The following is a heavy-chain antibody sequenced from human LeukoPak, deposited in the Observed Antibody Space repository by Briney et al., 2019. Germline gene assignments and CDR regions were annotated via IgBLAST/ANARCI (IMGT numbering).Heavy chain of an antibody. D-gene: IGHD6-13*01. V-gene: IGHV7-4-1*02. J-gene: IGHJ5*02. CDR3: ARGGFVAAAGIDFDP. Sequence: GASVKVSCKASGYSFTGYTMNWVRQAPGQGLEWMGRINTNTGNPTYAQGFTGRFVFSLDTSVSTAYLQISSLKAEDTAVYYCARGGFVAAAGIDFDPWGQGTLVTVSS. CDR2: INTNTGNP. CDR1: GYSFTGYT.